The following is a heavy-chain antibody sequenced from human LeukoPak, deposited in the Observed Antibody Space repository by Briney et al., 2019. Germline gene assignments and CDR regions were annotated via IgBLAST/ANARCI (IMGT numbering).Heavy chain of an antibody. Sequence: PGGSLRLSCAASAFSLNAYNMNWVRQAPGKGLEWVSSISYTGTYIYYADSGKGRFTISRDNAQNSLYLQMNSLRAEDTAIYYCARDRGTYRPIDYWGQGTLVTVSS. D-gene: IGHD1-26*01. CDR2: ISYTGTYI. J-gene: IGHJ4*02. CDR3: ARDRGTYRPIDY. V-gene: IGHV3-21*04. CDR1: AFSLNAYN.